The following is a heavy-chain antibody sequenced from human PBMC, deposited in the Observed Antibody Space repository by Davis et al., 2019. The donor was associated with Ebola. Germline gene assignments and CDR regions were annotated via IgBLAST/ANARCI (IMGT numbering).Heavy chain of an antibody. V-gene: IGHV3-33*08. D-gene: IGHD3-10*01. CDR2: IWHDGSHA. Sequence: GESLKISCAASGFTVSSNYMSWVRQAPGKGLEWVAAIWHDGSHADCADSVKGRFTISRDNSKNTLYLQMDTLRAEDTAIYYCARGASDGDTFGCWGQGTLVTVSS. CDR3: ARGASDGDTFGC. J-gene: IGHJ4*02. CDR1: GFTVSSNY.